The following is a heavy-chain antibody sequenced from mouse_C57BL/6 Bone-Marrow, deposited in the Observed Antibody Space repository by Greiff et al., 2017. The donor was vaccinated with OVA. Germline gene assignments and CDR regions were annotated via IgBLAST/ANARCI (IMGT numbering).Heavy chain of an antibody. V-gene: IGHV1-15*01. CDR3: TRYDY. CDR1: GYTFTDYE. CDR2: IDPETGGT. J-gene: IGHJ2*01. Sequence: VKLQQSGAELVRPGASVTLSCKASGYTFTDYEMHWVQQTPVNGLEWIGAIDPETGGTAYNQKFKGKAILTADKSSSTAYMELRSVTSEDSAFYYCTRYDYWCQGTALTVSS.